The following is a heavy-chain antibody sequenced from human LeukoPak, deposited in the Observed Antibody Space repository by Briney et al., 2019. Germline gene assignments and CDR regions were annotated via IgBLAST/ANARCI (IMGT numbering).Heavy chain of an antibody. CDR3: ARDISFGVAEYYFDY. CDR1: GFTFSSYA. D-gene: IGHD3-3*01. CDR2: ISYDGSNK. J-gene: IGHJ4*02. V-gene: IGHV3-30-3*01. Sequence: GRSLRLSCAASGFTFSSYAMHWVRQAPGKGLEWVAVISYDGSNKYYADSVKGRFTISRDNSKNTLYLQMNSLRAEDTAVYYCARDISFGVAEYYFDYWGQGTLVTVSS.